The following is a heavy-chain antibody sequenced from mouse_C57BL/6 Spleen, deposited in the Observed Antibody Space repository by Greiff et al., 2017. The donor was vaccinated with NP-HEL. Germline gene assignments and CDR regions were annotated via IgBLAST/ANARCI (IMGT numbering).Heavy chain of an antibody. CDR1: GYTFTSYW. Sequence: QVQLQQPGTELVKPGASVKLSCKASGYTFTSYWMHWVKQRPGQGLEWIGNINPSNGGTNYNEKFKSKATLTVDKSSSTAYMQLSSLTSEDSAVYYCARVGTTVVYYYAMGCWGQGTSVTVSS. J-gene: IGHJ4*01. V-gene: IGHV1-53*01. CDR2: INPSNGGT. D-gene: IGHD1-1*01. CDR3: ARVGTTVVYYYAMGC.